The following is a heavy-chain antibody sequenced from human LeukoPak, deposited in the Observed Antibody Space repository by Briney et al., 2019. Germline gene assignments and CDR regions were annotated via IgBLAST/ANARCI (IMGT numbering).Heavy chain of an antibody. CDR3: ARGPAIPEYFQH. Sequence: GSLRLSCAASGFTFSDYYMSWIRQAPGKGLEWVSYISSSGSTIYYADSVKGRFTISRDNAKNSLYLQMISLRAEDTAVYYCARGPAIPEYFQHWGQGTLVTVSS. D-gene: IGHD2-2*01. J-gene: IGHJ1*01. V-gene: IGHV3-11*04. CDR1: GFTFSDYY. CDR2: ISSSGSTI.